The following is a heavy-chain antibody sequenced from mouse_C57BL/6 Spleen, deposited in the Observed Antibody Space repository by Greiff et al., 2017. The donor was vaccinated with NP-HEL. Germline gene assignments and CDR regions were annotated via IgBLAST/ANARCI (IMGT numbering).Heavy chain of an antibody. Sequence: VQLQQSGAELVRPGASVKLSCTASGFNIKDDYMHWVKQRPEQGLEWIGWIDPENGDTEYASKFQGKATITAETSSNTAYLQLSSLTSEDTAVYYCTTLRWLLLNYWGQGTTLTVSS. J-gene: IGHJ2*01. CDR1: GFNIKDDY. V-gene: IGHV14-4*01. D-gene: IGHD2-3*01. CDR2: IDPENGDT. CDR3: TTLRWLLLNY.